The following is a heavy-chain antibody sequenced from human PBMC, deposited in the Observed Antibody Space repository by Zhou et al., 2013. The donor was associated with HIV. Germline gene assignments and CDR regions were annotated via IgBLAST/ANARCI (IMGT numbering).Heavy chain of an antibody. D-gene: IGHD6-19*01. CDR1: GYPVSELC. Sequence: QVQLVQSGAEVKKPGASVKVSCKISGYPVSELCIDWVRQVPGKGLEWMGCFDPQHGDGIYAQKFQGMVTMTEDSSTDTAFLELTRLRSDDTAIYYCATSRQWLVTKGGLSTSWGQGTL. V-gene: IGHV1-24*01. J-gene: IGHJ1*01. CDR2: FDPQHGDG. CDR3: ATSRQWLVTKGGLSTS.